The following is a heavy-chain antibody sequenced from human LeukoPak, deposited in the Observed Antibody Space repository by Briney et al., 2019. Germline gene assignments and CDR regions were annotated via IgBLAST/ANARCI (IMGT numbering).Heavy chain of an antibody. V-gene: IGHV3-23*01. CDR2: ISGSGGST. J-gene: IGHJ3*02. D-gene: IGHD3-22*01. CDR1: GFTFSSYA. CDR3: AKDFSAYYYDSSGDDAFDI. Sequence: GGSLRLSCAASGFTFSSYAMSRVRQAPGKGLEWVSAISGSGGSTYYADSVKGRFTISRDNSKNTLYLQMNSLRAEDTAVYYCAKDFSAYYYDSSGDDAFDIWGQGTMVTVSS.